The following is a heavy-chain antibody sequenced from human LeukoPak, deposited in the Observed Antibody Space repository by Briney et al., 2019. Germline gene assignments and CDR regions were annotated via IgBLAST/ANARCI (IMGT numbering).Heavy chain of an antibody. D-gene: IGHD2-21*02. Sequence: SETLSLTCTVSGGSINSIDYFWSWIRQSPGKGLEWIGEINHSGSTNYNPSLKSRVTISVDTSKNQFSLKLSSVTAADTAVYYCARGPPYIVVVTAIGFFDYWGQGTLVTVSS. J-gene: IGHJ4*02. V-gene: IGHV4-39*07. CDR1: GGSINSIDYF. CDR2: INHSGST. CDR3: ARGPPYIVVVTAIGFFDY.